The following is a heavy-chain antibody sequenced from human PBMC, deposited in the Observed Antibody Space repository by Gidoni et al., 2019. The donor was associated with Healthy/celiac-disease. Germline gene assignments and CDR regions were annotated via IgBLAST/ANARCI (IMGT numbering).Heavy chain of an antibody. J-gene: IGHJ6*04. CDR1: GFTFSSYA. CDR2: ISGSGGST. Sequence: EVQLLESGGGLVQPGGSLRLSCEASGFTFSSYAMSWVRQAPGKGLEWVSAISGSGGSTYYADSVKGRFTISRDNSKNTLYLQMNSLRAEDTAVYYCARANWNYGNYYYGMDVWGKGTTVTVSS. D-gene: IGHD1-7*01. CDR3: ARANWNYGNYYYGMDV. V-gene: IGHV3-23*01.